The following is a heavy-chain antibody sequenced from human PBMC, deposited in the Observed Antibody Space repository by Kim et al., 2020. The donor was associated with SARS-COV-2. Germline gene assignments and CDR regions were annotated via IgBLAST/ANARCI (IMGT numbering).Heavy chain of an antibody. J-gene: IGHJ6*02. D-gene: IGHD5-12*01. CDR3: TREYSGYDIYYGMDV. V-gene: IGHV3-49*04. CDR2: IRSKAYGGTT. CDR1: GFTFGDYA. Sequence: GGSLRLSCTASGFTFGDYAMSWVRQAPGKGLEWVGFIRSKAYGGTTEYAASVKGRFTISRDDSKSIAYLQMNSLKTEDTAVYYCTREYSGYDIYYGMDVWGQGTTVTVSS.